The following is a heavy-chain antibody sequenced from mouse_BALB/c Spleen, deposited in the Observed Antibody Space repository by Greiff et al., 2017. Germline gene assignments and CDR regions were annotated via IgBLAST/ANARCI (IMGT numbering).Heavy chain of an antibody. CDR1: GYSITSDYA. Sequence: EVQLVESGPGLVKPSQSLSLTCTVTGYSITSDYAWNWIRQFPGNKLEWMGYISYSGSTSYNPSLKSRISITRDTSKNQFFLQLNSVTTEDTATYYCAREGGGAYWGQGTLVTVSA. CDR3: AREGGGAY. V-gene: IGHV3-2*02. CDR2: ISYSGST. J-gene: IGHJ3*01.